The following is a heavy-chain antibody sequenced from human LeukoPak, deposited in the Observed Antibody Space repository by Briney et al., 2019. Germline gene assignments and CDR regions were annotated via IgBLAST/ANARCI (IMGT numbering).Heavy chain of an antibody. CDR1: GYTFTSYY. CDR3: ARGRYDFWSGYSFDY. CDR2: INPNSGGT. D-gene: IGHD3-3*01. J-gene: IGHJ4*02. Sequence: ASVKVSCKASGYTFTSYYMHWVRQAPGQGLEWMGIINPNSGGTNYAQKSQGRVTMTRDTSISTAYMELSRLRSDDTAVYYCARGRYDFWSGYSFDYWGQGTLVTVSS. V-gene: IGHV1-2*02.